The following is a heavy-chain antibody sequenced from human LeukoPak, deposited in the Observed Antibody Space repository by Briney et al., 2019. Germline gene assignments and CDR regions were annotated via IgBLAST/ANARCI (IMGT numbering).Heavy chain of an antibody. Sequence: GGSLRLSCAASGFTFGSYAMTWFRQGPGKGLEWVSTISGSGASTNYADSVKGRFTISRDNSKNTVYLQMNNLRAEDTAVYYCAKGGSYGDYVRVYDASDIWGQGTMVTVSS. D-gene: IGHD4-17*01. J-gene: IGHJ3*02. CDR3: AKGGSYGDYVRVYDASDI. V-gene: IGHV3-23*01. CDR2: ISGSGAST. CDR1: GFTFGSYA.